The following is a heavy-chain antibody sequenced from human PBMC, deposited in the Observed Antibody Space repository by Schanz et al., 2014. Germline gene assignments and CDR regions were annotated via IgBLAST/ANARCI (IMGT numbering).Heavy chain of an antibody. D-gene: IGHD6-13*01. CDR1: GFTFGDYA. J-gene: IGHJ4*02. Sequence: EVQLLESGGGLVQPGGSLRLSCAASGFTFGDYAMTWVRQAPGKGLEWVSAINTGVNTYYADSVRGRFTISRDNSKNTLYLQMSSLRAEDTAVYYCAKSQGSSFDSWGQGTLVTVSS. CDR2: INTGVNT. V-gene: IGHV3-23*01. CDR3: AKSQGSSFDS.